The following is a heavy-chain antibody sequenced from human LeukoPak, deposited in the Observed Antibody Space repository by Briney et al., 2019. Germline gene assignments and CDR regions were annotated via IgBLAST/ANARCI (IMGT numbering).Heavy chain of an antibody. CDR1: GFTVSSNS. V-gene: IGHV3-53*01. CDR3: ARGDPENYYYYYMDV. J-gene: IGHJ6*03. Sequence: GGSLRLSCTVSGFTVSSNSMSWVRQAPGKGLEWVSFIYSDNTHHSDSVKGRFTISRDNSKNTLYLQMNSLRAEDTAVYYCARGDPENYYYYYMDVWGKGTTVTVSS. CDR2: IYSDNT. D-gene: IGHD2-21*02.